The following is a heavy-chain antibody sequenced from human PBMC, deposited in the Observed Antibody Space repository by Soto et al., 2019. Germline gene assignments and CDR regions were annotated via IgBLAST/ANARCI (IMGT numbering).Heavy chain of an antibody. J-gene: IGHJ4*02. V-gene: IGHV4-59*01. Sequence: SETLSLTCTVSGGSISSYYWSWIRQPPGKGLEWIGYIYYSGSTNYNPSLKSRVTISVDTSKNQFSLKLSSVTAADTAVYYCASYGDYEDYWGQGNLVTVS. CDR3: ASYGDYEDY. CDR1: GGSISSYY. CDR2: IYYSGST. D-gene: IGHD4-17*01.